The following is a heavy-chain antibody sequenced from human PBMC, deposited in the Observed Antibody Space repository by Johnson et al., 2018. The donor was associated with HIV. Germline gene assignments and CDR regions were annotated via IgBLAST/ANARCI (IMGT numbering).Heavy chain of an antibody. V-gene: IGHV3-15*01. D-gene: IGHD3-22*01. CDR2: IKSKTDGGTT. Sequence: VQLVESGGGLVKPGGSLRLSCGPSGFTVTNAWMNWVRQAPGKGLEWVGRIKSKTDGGTTDYAAPVKGRFTISRDDSKTTVYLQMNSLKTGDTAVYYCAREAGYYDSSGYSDAFDIWGQGTMVTVSS. CDR3: AREAGYYDSSGYSDAFDI. J-gene: IGHJ3*02. CDR1: GFTVTNAW.